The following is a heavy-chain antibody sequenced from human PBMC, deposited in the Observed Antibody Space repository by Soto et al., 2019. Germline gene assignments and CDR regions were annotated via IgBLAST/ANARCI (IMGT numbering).Heavy chain of an antibody. CDR1: GYTFTSYD. CDR2: MNPNSGNT. Sequence: QVQLVQSGAEVKKPGASVKVSCKASGYTFTSYDINWVRQASGQGLEWMGWMNPNSGNTAYAQKSLGRVNMTRKTSISTAYMELSSLSSEDPDVYYCARERTRGFDPWGQGTLVTVSS. V-gene: IGHV1-8*01. CDR3: ARERTRGFDP. J-gene: IGHJ5*02.